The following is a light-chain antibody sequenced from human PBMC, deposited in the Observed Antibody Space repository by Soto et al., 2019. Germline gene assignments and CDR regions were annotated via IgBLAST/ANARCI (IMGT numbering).Light chain of an antibody. CDR3: QQSYNLKVT. Sequence: DIEMTQSPSSPSASVGDRVTITCRASQNIRRYLNWYQQKPGKAPKLLIYAASTLQSGVPSRFSGSESGTDFTLTISSLQPEEFATYYCQQSYNLKVTFGPGTKVDIK. CDR1: QNIRRY. J-gene: IGKJ3*01. CDR2: AAS. V-gene: IGKV1-39*01.